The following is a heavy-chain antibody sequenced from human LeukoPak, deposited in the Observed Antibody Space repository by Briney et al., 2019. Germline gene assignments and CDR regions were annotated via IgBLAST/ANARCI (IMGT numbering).Heavy chain of an antibody. V-gene: IGHV1-2*02. CDR3: ARVASTTRRHDAFDI. CDR2: ITPNRGRT. J-gene: IGHJ3*02. CDR1: GYTFIDFY. D-gene: IGHD1-1*01. Sequence: ASVKDSCKASGYTFIDFYIHWMRQAPGQGVEWMGWITPNRGRTIYVQKFQGRVTLTRDTSTSTAYMELSRLRSDDTAVYYCARVASTTRRHDAFDIWGQGTMVTISS.